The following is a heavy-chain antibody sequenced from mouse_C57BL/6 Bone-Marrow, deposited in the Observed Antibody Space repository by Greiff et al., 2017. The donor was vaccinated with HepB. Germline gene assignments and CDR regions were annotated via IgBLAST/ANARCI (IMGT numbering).Heavy chain of an antibody. V-gene: IGHV5-16*01. CDR1: GFTFSDYY. CDR3: ARVTTVVAYYAMDY. CDR2: INYDGSST. Sequence: EVHLVESEGGLVQPGSSMKLSRTASGFTFSDYYMAWVRQVPEKGLEWVANINYDGSSTYYLDSLKSRFIISRDNAKNILYLQMSSLKSEDTATYYCARVTTVVAYYAMDYWGQGTSVTVSS. D-gene: IGHD1-1*01. J-gene: IGHJ4*01.